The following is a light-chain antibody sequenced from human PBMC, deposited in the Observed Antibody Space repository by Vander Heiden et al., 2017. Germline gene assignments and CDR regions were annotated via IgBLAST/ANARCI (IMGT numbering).Light chain of an antibody. CDR2: AAS. J-gene: IGKJ4*01. Sequence: PSTLSASVGDRVTLSCRASQGISSYLAWYQQKPGKAPKLLIYAASTLPTGVPSRFSGSGSGTDFTLTISSLQPEDFATYYCQQLNSYPLTFGGGTKVEIK. V-gene: IGKV1-9*01. CDR1: QGISSY. CDR3: QQLNSYPLT.